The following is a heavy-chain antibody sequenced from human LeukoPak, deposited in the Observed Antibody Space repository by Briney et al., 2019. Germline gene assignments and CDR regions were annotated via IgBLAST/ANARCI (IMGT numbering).Heavy chain of an antibody. J-gene: IGHJ6*02. CDR2: INPSGGST. V-gene: IGHV1-46*01. CDR1: GHTFTSYY. CDR3: ARDFGPVDGTIFGVVISAYGMDV. D-gene: IGHD3-3*01. Sequence: ASVKVSCKASGHTFTSYYMHWVRQAPGQGLEWMGIINPSGGSTSYAQKFQGRVTMTGDTSTSTVYMELSSLRSEDTAVYYCARDFGPVDGTIFGVVISAYGMDVWGQGTTVTVSS.